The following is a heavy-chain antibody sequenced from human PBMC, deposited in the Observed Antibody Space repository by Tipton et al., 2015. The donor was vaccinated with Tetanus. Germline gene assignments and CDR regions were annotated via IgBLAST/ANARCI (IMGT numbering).Heavy chain of an antibody. CDR2: IYQTDST. Sequence: TLSLTCNVSGGLITTGGYSWGWIRQPPGQGLEWLGYIYQTDSTYYNPSVRSRLTLSLQRSKNQVSLKLSSVTAADTAVYYCVRSRGLGAYSFGFEYWGRGALVTVSS. J-gene: IGHJ4*02. CDR1: GGLITTGGYS. V-gene: IGHV4-30-2*01. CDR3: VRSRGLGAYSFGFEY. D-gene: IGHD5-12*01.